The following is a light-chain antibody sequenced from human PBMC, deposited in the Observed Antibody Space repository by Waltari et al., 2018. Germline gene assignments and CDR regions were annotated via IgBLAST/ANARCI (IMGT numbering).Light chain of an antibody. J-gene: IGKJ4*01. V-gene: IGKV3-20*01. CDR3: QQYDGSVVT. CDR1: QCITCNW. CDR2: AAS. Sequence: RASQCITCNWLTSYQQKPGQAPRLLIYAASTRAPGIPDRFSGSGSGTDFSLTISRLEPEDSAAYYCQQYDGSVVTFGGGTKVEIK.